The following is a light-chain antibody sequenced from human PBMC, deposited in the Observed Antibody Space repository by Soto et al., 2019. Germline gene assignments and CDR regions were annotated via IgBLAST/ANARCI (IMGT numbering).Light chain of an antibody. Sequence: QPVLTQPASVSGSPGQSITISCTGTNSDVGGYNHVSWYQHNPGKAPKLMIYDVDNRPSGVSTRFSGSKSGNTASLTISGLQAEDEADYYCCSYTSSSTYVFGTGTKLTVL. CDR1: NSDVGGYNH. CDR3: CSYTSSSTYV. CDR2: DVD. V-gene: IGLV2-14*03. J-gene: IGLJ1*01.